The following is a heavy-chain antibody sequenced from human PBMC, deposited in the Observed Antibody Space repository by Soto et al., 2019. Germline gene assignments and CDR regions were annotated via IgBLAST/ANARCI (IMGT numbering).Heavy chain of an antibody. CDR1: GYTFTSYG. D-gene: IGHD3-3*01. CDR3: AKGGPSRFLEWLLSGFDP. V-gene: IGHV1-18*01. CDR2: ISAYNGNT. Sequence: GASVKVSCKASGYTFTSYGISWVRQAPGQGLEWMGWISAYNGNTNYAQKFQGRVTMTRDTSTSTVFMELSSLRSEDTAVYYCAKGGPSRFLEWLLSGFDPWGQGTLVTVSS. J-gene: IGHJ5*02.